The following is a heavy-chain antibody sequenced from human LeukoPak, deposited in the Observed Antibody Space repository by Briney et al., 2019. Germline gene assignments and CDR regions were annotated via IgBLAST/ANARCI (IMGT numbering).Heavy chain of an antibody. V-gene: IGHV3-33*01. Sequence: GGSLGLSCAASGFTFSSYGMHWVRQAPGKGLEWVAVIWYDGSNKYYADSVKGRFTISRDNSKNTLYLQMNSLRAEDTAVYYCARDFDDSSGYRSFDYWGQGTLVTVSS. CDR1: GFTFSSYG. D-gene: IGHD3-22*01. CDR2: IWYDGSNK. CDR3: ARDFDDSSGYRSFDY. J-gene: IGHJ4*02.